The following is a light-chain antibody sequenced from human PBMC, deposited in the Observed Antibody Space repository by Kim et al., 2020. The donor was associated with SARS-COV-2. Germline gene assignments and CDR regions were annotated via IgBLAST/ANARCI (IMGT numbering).Light chain of an antibody. CDR3: SSDAGSDKYV. V-gene: IGLV2-8*01. CDR2: EVN. J-gene: IGLJ1*01. Sequence: GQALTIPCTETSSDVGFYRHVSWYQQYPGKVPKLMIYEVNKRPSGFPDRFSGSKSGNTASLTVSGLQAEDEADYYFSSDAGSDKYVFGTGTKVTVL. CDR1: SSDVGFYRH.